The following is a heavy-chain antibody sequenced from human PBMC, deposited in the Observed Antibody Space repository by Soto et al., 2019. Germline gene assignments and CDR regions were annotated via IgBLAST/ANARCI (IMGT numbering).Heavy chain of an antibody. CDR1: GFSLTSPGMC. CDR3: ARSIRGPRRFNGMDV. V-gene: IGHV2-70*13. D-gene: IGHD1-20*01. CDR2: IERDDDDK. Sequence: XGPTLEKTRESLTLTCTFSGFSLTSPGMCVSWIRQPPGKALEWLALIERDDDDKYYSTSLKTRLTISKDTRKNQVVLTMANMDPADTGTYYCARSIRGPRRFNGMDVWGQGTTVTVSS. J-gene: IGHJ6*02.